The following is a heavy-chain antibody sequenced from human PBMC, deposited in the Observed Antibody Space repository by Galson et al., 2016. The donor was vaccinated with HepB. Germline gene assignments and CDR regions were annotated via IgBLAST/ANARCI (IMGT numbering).Heavy chain of an antibody. V-gene: IGHV3-23*01. CDR3: ARFTQEWLDRVYYFDY. CDR2: ISGDGGST. D-gene: IGHD6-19*01. J-gene: IGHJ4*02. CDR1: GFTFGRYA. Sequence: SLRLSCAASGFTFGRYAMSWVRQAPGKGLEWVAAISGDGGSTYYAGSVQGRFTSSRDRSTNTMYPQMNSLRTDDTAVYYCARFTQEWLDRVYYFDYWGQGTLVTVSS.